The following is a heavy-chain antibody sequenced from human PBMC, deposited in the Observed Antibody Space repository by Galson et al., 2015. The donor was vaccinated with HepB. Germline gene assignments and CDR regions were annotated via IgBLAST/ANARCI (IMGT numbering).Heavy chain of an antibody. CDR1: GFTFNNYG. CDR3: AKRNDGGSQKDFDN. D-gene: IGHD3-16*01. V-gene: IGHV3-30*18. Sequence: SLRLSCAASGFTFNNYGMHWVRQAPGKGLEWVAVISYDGAYTLYSDSVKGRFTISRDNSKSTLYVEMNSLRPKDTAVYYCAKRNDGGSQKDFDNWGQGTLVTVSS. CDR2: ISYDGAYT. J-gene: IGHJ4*02.